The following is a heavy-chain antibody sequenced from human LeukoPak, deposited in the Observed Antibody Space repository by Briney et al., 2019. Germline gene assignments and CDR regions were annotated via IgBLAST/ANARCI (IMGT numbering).Heavy chain of an antibody. Sequence: ASVKVSCKTSGYSFTSYNLHWVRQAPGQRLEWMGIINPSGGNTNYAQKFQGRVTMTRDMSTSTVYMELSSLRSEDTAVYYCARALPHRRLMDTTMEQHWFDPWGQGTLVTVSS. CDR2: INPSGGNT. D-gene: IGHD5-18*01. CDR1: GYSFTSYN. V-gene: IGHV1-46*01. J-gene: IGHJ5*02. CDR3: ARALPHRRLMDTTMEQHWFDP.